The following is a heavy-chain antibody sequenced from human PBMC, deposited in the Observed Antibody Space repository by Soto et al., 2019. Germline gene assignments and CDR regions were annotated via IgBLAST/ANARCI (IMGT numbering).Heavy chain of an antibody. CDR3: ARGLGYSSSWYGGNWFDP. CDR2: IYYSGST. J-gene: IGHJ5*02. V-gene: IGHV4-30-4*02. Sequence: SDTLSLTCTVSGGSISSGDYYWSWIRQPPGKGLEWIGYIYYSGSTYYNPSLKSRVTISVDTSKNQFSLKLSSVTAADTAVYYCARGLGYSSSWYGGNWFDPWGQGTLVTVSS. D-gene: IGHD6-13*01. CDR1: GGSISSGDYY.